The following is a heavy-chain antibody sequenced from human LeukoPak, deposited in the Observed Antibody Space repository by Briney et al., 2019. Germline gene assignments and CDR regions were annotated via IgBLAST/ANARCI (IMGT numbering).Heavy chain of an antibody. CDR1: GGTFSSYA. CDR2: IIPIFGTA. V-gene: IGHV1-69*05. D-gene: IGHD6-19*01. Sequence: ASVKVSCKASGGTFSSYAISWVRQAPGQGLEWMGRIIPIFGTANYAQKFQGRVTITTDESTSTAYMELRSLRSEDTAVYYCARGRAVAGPGDYWGQGTLVTVSS. J-gene: IGHJ4*02. CDR3: ARGRAVAGPGDY.